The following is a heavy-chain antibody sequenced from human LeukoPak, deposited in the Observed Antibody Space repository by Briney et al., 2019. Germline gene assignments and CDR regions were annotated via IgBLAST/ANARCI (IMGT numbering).Heavy chain of an antibody. CDR1: GFTFSSYW. V-gene: IGHV3-7*01. J-gene: IGHJ3*02. Sequence: GGSLRLSCAASGFTFSSYWMSWVRQAPGKGLEWVANLKQDGSEKYYVDSVKGRFTISRDNAKNSLYLQMNSLRAEDTAVYYCARAGGYSYGHDAFDIWAKGQWSPSLQ. CDR2: LKQDGSEK. D-gene: IGHD5-18*01. CDR3: ARAGGYSYGHDAFDI.